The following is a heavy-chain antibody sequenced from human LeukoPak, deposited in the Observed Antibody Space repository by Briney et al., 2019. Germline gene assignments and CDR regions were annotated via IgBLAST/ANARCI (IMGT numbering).Heavy chain of an antibody. J-gene: IGHJ4*02. CDR3: AREAWYSSSWYYFDY. D-gene: IGHD6-13*01. CDR2: IYYSGST. CDR1: GGSISSSSYY. V-gene: IGHV4-39*07. Sequence: SETLSLTCTVSGGSISSSSYYWGWIRQPPGKGLEWIGSIYYSGSTNYNPSLKSRVTISVDTSKNQFSLKLSSVTAADTAVYYCAREAWYSSSWYYFDYWGQGTLVTVSS.